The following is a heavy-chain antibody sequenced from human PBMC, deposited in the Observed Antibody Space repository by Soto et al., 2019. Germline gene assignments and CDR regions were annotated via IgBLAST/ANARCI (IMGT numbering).Heavy chain of an antibody. J-gene: IGHJ5*02. D-gene: IGHD2-2*01. Sequence: LSLTGAGSSSSINTGGYSRSSTRPPPEKSLEWIGYIYHSWSTXXNPSLKSXXTISIDMSKNXFSLNXSSVTAADTPVYYCARVPDRWCQGTLVT. V-gene: IGHV4-30-2*01. CDR3: ARVPDR. CDR2: IYHSWST. CDR1: SSSINTGGYS.